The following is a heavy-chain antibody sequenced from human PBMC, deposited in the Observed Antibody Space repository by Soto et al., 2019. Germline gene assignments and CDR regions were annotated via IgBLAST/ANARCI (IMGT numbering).Heavy chain of an antibody. V-gene: IGHV1-69*13. CDR2: IIPIFGTA. CDR1: GGTFSSYA. Sequence: SVKVSCKASGGTFSSYAISWVRQAPGQGLEWMGGIIPIFGTANYAQKFQGRVTITADESTSTAYMELSSLRSEDTAVYYCAKGGFWSGYLAYYYYYGMDVWGQGTTVTVSS. J-gene: IGHJ6*02. D-gene: IGHD3-3*01. CDR3: AKGGFWSGYLAYYYYYGMDV.